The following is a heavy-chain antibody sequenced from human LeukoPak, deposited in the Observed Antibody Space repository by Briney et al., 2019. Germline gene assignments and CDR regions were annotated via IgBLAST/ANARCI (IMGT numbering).Heavy chain of an antibody. D-gene: IGHD3-22*01. CDR2: IIPIFGTA. J-gene: IGHJ4*02. Sequence: SVKVSCKASGGTFSSYAISWVRQAPGQGLEWMGGIIPIFGTANYAQKFQGRVTITTDESTSTAYMELSSLRSEDTAVYHCTAGDSSSLLGAYWGQGTLVTVSS. CDR3: TAGDSSSLLGAY. CDR1: GGTFSSYA. V-gene: IGHV1-69*05.